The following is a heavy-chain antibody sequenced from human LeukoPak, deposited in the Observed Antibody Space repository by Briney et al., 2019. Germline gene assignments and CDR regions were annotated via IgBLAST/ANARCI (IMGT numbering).Heavy chain of an antibody. CDR1: GLTFSNYW. Sequence: GGSLRLSCAASGLTFSNYWMHWVRQAPGEGLVWVSRISSDGSSTTYTDSVKGRFTISRDNAKNTLYLQMNSLRAEDTAIYYCGRGFALVPAGIPDYWGQGILVTVSS. V-gene: IGHV3-74*01. J-gene: IGHJ4*02. CDR2: ISSDGSST. D-gene: IGHD2-2*02. CDR3: GRGFALVPAGIPDY.